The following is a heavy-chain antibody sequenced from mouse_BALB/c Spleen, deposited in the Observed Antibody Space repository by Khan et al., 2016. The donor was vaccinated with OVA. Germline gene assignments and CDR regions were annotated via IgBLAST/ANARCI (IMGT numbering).Heavy chain of an antibody. CDR1: GYSFTTYY. CDR3: TRHGFGASFTY. CDR2: IDPFSGST. Sequence: VQLQQPGPELMKPGASVKISCKASGYSFTTYYIHWVMQSHGTSLEWIGYIDPFSGSTTYNQKFKGKATLTVDKSSSTAYIHLSNLTSEDSAVYYCTRHGFGASFTYWGQGTLVTVSA. D-gene: IGHD2-2*01. J-gene: IGHJ3*01. V-gene: IGHV1S135*01.